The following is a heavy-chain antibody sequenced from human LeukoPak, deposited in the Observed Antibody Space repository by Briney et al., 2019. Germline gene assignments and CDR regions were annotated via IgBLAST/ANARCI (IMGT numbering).Heavy chain of an antibody. Sequence: PSETLSLTCSVSGYSISSGYYWGWIRQPPGKGLEWIGSIYHSGGTYYNPSLKSRVTISVDTSKNQFSLKLSSVTAADTAVYYCARDDSSGWPPRGWWGQGTLVTVSS. V-gene: IGHV4-38-2*02. CDR1: GYSISSGYY. D-gene: IGHD3-22*01. CDR2: IYHSGGT. CDR3: ARDDSSGWPPRGW. J-gene: IGHJ4*02.